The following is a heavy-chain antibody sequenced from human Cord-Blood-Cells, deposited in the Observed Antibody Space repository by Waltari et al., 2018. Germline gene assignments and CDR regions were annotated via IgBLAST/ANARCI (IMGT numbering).Heavy chain of an antibody. V-gene: IGHV1-18*01. D-gene: IGHD7-27*01. CDR3: ARLLGYAFDI. Sequence: QVQLVQSGAEVSKPGASVKVYCKASGYTFTSFGLSWVRQAPGKGLEWRGWISAYNVNTNYAQKRQGRVTITKDKSKSTAYMELRSLESDDTAVYYCARLLGYAFDIWGQGTIVTVSS. CDR1: GYTFTSFG. J-gene: IGHJ3*02. CDR2: ISAYNVNT.